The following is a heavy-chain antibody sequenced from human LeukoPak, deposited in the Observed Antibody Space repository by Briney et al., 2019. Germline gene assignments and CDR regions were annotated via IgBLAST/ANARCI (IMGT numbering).Heavy chain of an antibody. CDR3: AKHSGITGTRREGRYFDY. CDR1: GFTFSSYA. Sequence: PGGSLRLSCAASGFTFSSYAMSWVRQAPGKGLEWVSAISGSGGSIYYADSVKGRFTISRDNSKNTLYLQMNSLRAEDTAVYYCAKHSGITGTRREGRYFDYWGQGTLVTVSS. CDR2: ISGSGGSI. J-gene: IGHJ4*02. D-gene: IGHD1-7*01. V-gene: IGHV3-23*01.